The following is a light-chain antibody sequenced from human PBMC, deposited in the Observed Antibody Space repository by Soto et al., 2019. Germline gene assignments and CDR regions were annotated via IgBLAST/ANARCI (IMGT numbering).Light chain of an antibody. V-gene: IGKV3-15*01. Sequence: ETVMTQSPVTLSVSPGDTATLSCRASQSVSSNLAWYQQKPGQAPRLLIYDASTRATVIPARFSGSGSGTEFTLTISSLQSEDFAVYYCQQYNDWPPITFGQGTRLEI. CDR3: QQYNDWPPIT. CDR1: QSVSSN. CDR2: DAS. J-gene: IGKJ5*01.